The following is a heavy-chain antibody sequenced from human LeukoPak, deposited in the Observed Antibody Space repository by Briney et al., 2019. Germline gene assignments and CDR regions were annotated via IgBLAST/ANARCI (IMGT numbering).Heavy chain of an antibody. CDR1: GYTFTTYY. D-gene: IGHD3-3*01. Sequence: ASVKVSCKASGYTFTTYYMHWVRQAPGQGLEWMGVINPSGGGTTYSQNFQGRVTITADESTSTAYMELSSLRSEDTAVYYCARDEYDFWSGYSERYGMDVWGQGTTVTVSS. J-gene: IGHJ6*02. CDR2: INPSGGGT. CDR3: ARDEYDFWSGYSERYGMDV. V-gene: IGHV1-46*01.